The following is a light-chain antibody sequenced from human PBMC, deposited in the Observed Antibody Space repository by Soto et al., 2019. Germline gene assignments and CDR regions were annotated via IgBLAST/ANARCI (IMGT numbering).Light chain of an antibody. J-gene: IGKJ1*01. Sequence: LLTQSPDTLSLSPGERATLSCRARQCIGSDYLAWYQHNPGPPPRLVIYGVARRATGIPVRFSGGGSGADVALTIRSLEPEAFAMYYCQKYDASGTFGQVTKVDI. CDR3: QKYDASGT. CDR1: QCIGSDY. CDR2: GVA. V-gene: IGKV3-20*01.